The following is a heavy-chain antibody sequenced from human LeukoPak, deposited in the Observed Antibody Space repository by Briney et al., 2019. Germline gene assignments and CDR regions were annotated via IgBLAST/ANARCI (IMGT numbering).Heavy chain of an antibody. D-gene: IGHD3-10*01. CDR1: GYKFTIYY. V-gene: IGHV1-46*01. CDR3: TRDYYYGSGTYFSGFDY. Sequence: ASVKVSCKTSGYKFTIYYIQWVRQAPGQGLEWLGIINPSSGGTTYAQKFQGRVTMARDTSTSTVYMELSSLRAEDTAVYYCTRDYYYGSGTYFSGFDYWGQGTLVTVSS. CDR2: INPSSGGT. J-gene: IGHJ4*02.